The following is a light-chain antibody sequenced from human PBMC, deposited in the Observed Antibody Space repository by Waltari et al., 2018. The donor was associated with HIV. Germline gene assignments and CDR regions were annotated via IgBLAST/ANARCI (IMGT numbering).Light chain of an antibody. V-gene: IGLV3-21*02. CDR2: DDS. CDR3: QVWDSSSDHYV. Sequence: SYVLTQSPSVSVAPGQTARIICGGNNIGSKRVHWYQQRPGQAPVLVVYDDSDRPSGSPGRFSGSNSGNTATLTISRVEAGDEADYYCQVWDSSSDHYVFGTGTKVTVL. J-gene: IGLJ1*01. CDR1: NIGSKR.